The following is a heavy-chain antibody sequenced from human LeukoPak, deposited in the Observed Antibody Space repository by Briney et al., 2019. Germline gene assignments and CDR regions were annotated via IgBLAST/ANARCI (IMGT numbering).Heavy chain of an antibody. J-gene: IGHJ4*02. V-gene: IGHV3-7*01. Sequence: GGSLRLSCAASGFTFSSYWMTWVRQAPGKGLEWVANIKQDGSEKFYLDSVKGRFTISRDNAQNSLFLQMNSLRAEDTAVYYCARTPLVRGGFHFDFWGQGTLVTVSS. D-gene: IGHD3-10*01. CDR1: GFTFSSYW. CDR2: IKQDGSEK. CDR3: ARTPLVRGGFHFDF.